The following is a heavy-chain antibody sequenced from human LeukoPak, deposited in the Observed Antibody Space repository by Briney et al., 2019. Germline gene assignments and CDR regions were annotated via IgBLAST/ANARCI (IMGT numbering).Heavy chain of an antibody. CDR3: ARNHYCTNGVCYYFDY. J-gene: IGHJ4*02. Sequence: SETLSLTCAVYGGSFSGYYWSWIRQPPGKGLEWIGEINHSGSTNYNPSLKSRVTISVDTSKNQFSLKLSSVTAADTAVYYCARNHYCTNGVCYYFDYWGQGTLVTVSS. CDR2: INHSGST. V-gene: IGHV4-34*01. D-gene: IGHD2-8*01. CDR1: GGSFSGYY.